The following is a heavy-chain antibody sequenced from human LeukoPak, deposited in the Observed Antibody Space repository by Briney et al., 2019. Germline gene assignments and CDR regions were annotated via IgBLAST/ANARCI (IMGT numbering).Heavy chain of an antibody. Sequence: PGGSLRLSCAASGFTFSSYSMNWVRQAPGKGLEWVSSISSSSSYIYYADSVKGRFTISRDNAKNSLYLQMNSLRAEDTAVYYCASSAVLAGELLYAFDIWGQGTMVTVSS. CDR3: ASSAVLAGELLYAFDI. D-gene: IGHD1-26*01. CDR1: GFTFSSYS. J-gene: IGHJ3*02. V-gene: IGHV3-21*01. CDR2: ISSSSSYI.